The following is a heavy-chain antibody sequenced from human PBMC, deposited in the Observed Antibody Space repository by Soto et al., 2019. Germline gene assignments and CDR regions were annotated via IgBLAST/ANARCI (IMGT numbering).Heavy chain of an antibody. CDR1: GGTFSGYF. D-gene: IGHD2-21*01. CDR2: IEHNGNN. CDR3: ARDFRYFPY. Sequence: ETLSLTCAVYGGTFSGYFWTWVRQPPGKGLEWIGEIEHNGNNNINPALKSRVTMSVDTSKIQISLTLTSVTAADTAVYFCARDFRYFPYWGQGTMVTVYS. V-gene: IGHV4-34*01. J-gene: IGHJ4*02.